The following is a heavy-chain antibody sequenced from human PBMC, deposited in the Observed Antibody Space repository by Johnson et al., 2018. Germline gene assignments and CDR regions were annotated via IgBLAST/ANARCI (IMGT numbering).Heavy chain of an antibody. D-gene: IGHD1-1*01. CDR1: GFTLSRPW. CDR2: INSDGSNA. Sequence: VQLQESGGGLVQPGGSLRLSCAASGFTLSRPWMHWVRQVPGKGLVWVSRINSDGSNAQHADSVRGRLTISRDNANSTLYLQMNSLRAEDTAVYYCAREGNWNLDYWGRGTLVTVSS. V-gene: IGHV3-74*03. CDR3: AREGNWNLDY. J-gene: IGHJ4*02.